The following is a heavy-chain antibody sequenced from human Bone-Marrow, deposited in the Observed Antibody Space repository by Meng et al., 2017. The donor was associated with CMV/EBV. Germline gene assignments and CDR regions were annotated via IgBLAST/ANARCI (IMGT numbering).Heavy chain of an antibody. Sequence: ASVKVSCKASGYTFTGYYMHWVRQAPGQGLEWMGWINPNSGGTNYAQKFQGRVTMTRDTSISTAYMELSRLRSDDTAVYYCARVIVATLGYYYGMDVWGQGTTVPVSS. CDR3: ARVIVATLGYYYGMDV. CDR1: GYTFTGYY. D-gene: IGHD5-12*01. V-gene: IGHV1-2*02. J-gene: IGHJ6*02. CDR2: INPNSGGT.